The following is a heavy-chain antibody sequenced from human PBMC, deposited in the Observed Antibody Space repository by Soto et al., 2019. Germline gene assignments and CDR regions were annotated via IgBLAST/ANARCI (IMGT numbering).Heavy chain of an antibody. CDR3: AREPSHVVATYGEKNAAIGWFDP. D-gene: IGHD5-12*01. V-gene: IGHV4-31*03. Sequence: QVQLQESGPGLVKPSQTLSLTCTVSGGSISSGGYYWSWIRQHPGKGLEWIGYIYYSGSTYYNPSLKSRVTISVDTSKNQFSLKLSSVTAADTAVYYCAREPSHVVATYGEKNAAIGWFDPWGQGTLVTVSS. J-gene: IGHJ5*02. CDR2: IYYSGST. CDR1: GGSISSGGYY.